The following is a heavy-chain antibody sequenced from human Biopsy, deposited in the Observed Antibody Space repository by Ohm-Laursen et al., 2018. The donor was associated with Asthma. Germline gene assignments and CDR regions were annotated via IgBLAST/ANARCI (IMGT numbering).Heavy chain of an antibody. CDR3: AKDERAYYGSDSKYMQPAPLGD. Sequence: WIRQSPGKGLEWVSSITGSGAITYYADSLKGRFTISRDKSENTLYLQMNSLRAEDTAVYYCAKDERAYYGSDSKYMQPAPLGDWGQGTLVIVSA. J-gene: IGHJ4*02. D-gene: IGHD2-21*01. V-gene: IGHV3-23*01. CDR2: ITGSGAIT.